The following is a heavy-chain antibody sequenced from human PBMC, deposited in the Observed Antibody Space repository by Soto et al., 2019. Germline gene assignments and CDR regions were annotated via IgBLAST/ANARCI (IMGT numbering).Heavy chain of an antibody. V-gene: IGHV4-30-2*01. CDR1: GGSISSGGYS. D-gene: IGHD4-17*01. J-gene: IGHJ4*02. CDR3: AREQGRAGGDFFDY. CDR2: IYHSGST. Sequence: SETLSLTCAVSGGSISSGGYSWSWIRQPPGKGLEWIGYIYHSGSTYYNPSLKSRVTISVDRSKNQFSLKLSSVTAADTAVYYCAREQGRAGGDFFDYWGQGTLVTVSS.